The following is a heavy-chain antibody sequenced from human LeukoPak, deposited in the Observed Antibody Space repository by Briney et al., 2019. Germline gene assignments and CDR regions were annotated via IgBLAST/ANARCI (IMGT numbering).Heavy chain of an antibody. J-gene: IGHJ5*02. V-gene: IGHV4-38-2*02. D-gene: IGHD1-1*01. CDR2: INHSGST. Sequence: KPSETLSLTCTVSGYSISSGYYWGWIRQPPGKGLEWIGEINHSGSTNYNPSLKSRVTISVDTSKNQFSLKLSSVTAADTAVYYCARGFPNWNEWGRGNWFDPWGQGTLVTVSS. CDR3: ARGFPNWNEWGRGNWFDP. CDR1: GYSISSGYY.